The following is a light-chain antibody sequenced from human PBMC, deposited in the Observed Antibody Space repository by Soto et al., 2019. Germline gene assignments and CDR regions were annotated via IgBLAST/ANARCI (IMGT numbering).Light chain of an antibody. CDR2: DVS. CDR1: SSDVGGYNY. V-gene: IGLV2-14*01. Sequence: QSALTQSASVSGSPGQSITISCTGTSSDVGGYNYVSWYQQHPGKAPKLIIYDVSNRPSGVSNRFSGSKSGNTASLTISGLQAEDEADYYCSSYTSSSSHVVFGGGTKLTVL. CDR3: SSYTSSSSHVV. J-gene: IGLJ2*01.